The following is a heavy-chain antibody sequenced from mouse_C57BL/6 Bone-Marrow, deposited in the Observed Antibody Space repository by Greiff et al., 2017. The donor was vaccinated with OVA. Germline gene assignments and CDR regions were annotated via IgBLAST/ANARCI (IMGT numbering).Heavy chain of an antibody. CDR3: ARRELAWFAY. D-gene: IGHD4-1*01. V-gene: IGHV8-12*01. Sequence: QVQLQESGPGILQSSQTLSLTCSFSGFSLSTSGMGVSWIRQPSGKGLEWLAHIYWDDDKRYNPSLKSRLTISKDTSRNQVFLKITSVDTADTATYYCARRELAWFAYWGQGTLVTVSA. CDR1: GFSLSTSGMG. CDR2: IYWDDDK. J-gene: IGHJ3*01.